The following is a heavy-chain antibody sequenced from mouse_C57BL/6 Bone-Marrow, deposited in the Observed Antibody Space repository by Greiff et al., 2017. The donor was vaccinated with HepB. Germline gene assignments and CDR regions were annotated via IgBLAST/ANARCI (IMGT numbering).Heavy chain of an antibody. CDR1: GFTFSDYY. V-gene: IGHV5-12*01. CDR2: ISNGGGST. Sequence: DVMLVESGGGLVQPGGSLKLSCAASGFTFSDYYMYWVRQTPEKRLEWVAYISNGGGSTYYPDTVKGRFTISRDNAKNTLYLQMSRLMSVDTAMYYCARTWFAYWGQGTLVTVSA. J-gene: IGHJ3*01. CDR3: ARTWFAY.